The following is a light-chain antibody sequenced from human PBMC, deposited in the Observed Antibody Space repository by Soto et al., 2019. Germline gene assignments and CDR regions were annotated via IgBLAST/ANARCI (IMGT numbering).Light chain of an antibody. CDR1: QSISSY. J-gene: IGKJ1*01. V-gene: IGKV1-39*01. Sequence: DIQITQSPSSLSASVGERFTITCRASQSISSYLNWYQQKPGKAPKLLIYAASRLQSGVPSRFSGSGSGTDFTLTITSLQPEDFATYYCQQSYSTLWTFGQGTKVDIK. CDR2: AAS. CDR3: QQSYSTLWT.